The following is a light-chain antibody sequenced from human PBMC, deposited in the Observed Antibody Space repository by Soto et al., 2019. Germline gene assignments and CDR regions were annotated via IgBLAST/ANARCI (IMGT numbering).Light chain of an antibody. Sequence: IRMTQSPSSLSASVRDRVTITCRASQSISSYLNWYQQKPGKAPKLLIYAASSLQGGVPSRFSGSGSGTDFTLTISSLQPEDFATYYCQQSYSTPGGITFGPGNKVAI. CDR1: QSISSY. J-gene: IGKJ3*01. V-gene: IGKV1-39*01. CDR3: QQSYSTPGGIT. CDR2: AAS.